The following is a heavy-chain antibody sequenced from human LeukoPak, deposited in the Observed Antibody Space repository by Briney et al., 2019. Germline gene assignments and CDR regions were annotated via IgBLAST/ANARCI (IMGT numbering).Heavy chain of an antibody. V-gene: IGHV4-59*01. CDR3: ARGGSGYALNWFGP. D-gene: IGHD5-12*01. J-gene: IGHJ5*02. CDR1: GGSIGSYY. CDR2: ISYSGST. Sequence: PSETLSLTCTVSGGSIGSYYWSWIRQPPGKGLEWIGHISYSGSTNYNPSLKSRVTISVDTSKNQFSLKLSSVTAADPAVYYCARGGSGYALNWFGPWGQGTLVTVSS.